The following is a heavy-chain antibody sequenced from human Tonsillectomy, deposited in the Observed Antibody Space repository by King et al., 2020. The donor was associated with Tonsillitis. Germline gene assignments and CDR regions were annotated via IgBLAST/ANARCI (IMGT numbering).Heavy chain of an antibody. D-gene: IGHD3-10*01. Sequence: VQLVESGGGVVQPGRSLRLSCAASGFTFSSYGMHWVRQAPGKGLEWVAVISYDGSNKYYGDSVKGRFPISRDNSKNTLYLQMNSLRAEDTAVYYCANRGFGELFGAHWGQGTLVTVSS. V-gene: IGHV3-30*18. CDR3: ANRGFGELFGAH. CDR2: ISYDGSNK. CDR1: GFTFSSYG. J-gene: IGHJ4*02.